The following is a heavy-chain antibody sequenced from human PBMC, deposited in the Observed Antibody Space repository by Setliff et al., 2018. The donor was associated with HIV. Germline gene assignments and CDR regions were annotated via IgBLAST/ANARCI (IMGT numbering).Heavy chain of an antibody. CDR3: ARRDGRSMNAFQI. CDR2: IYPDDSNI. J-gene: IGHJ3*01. CDR1: DYTFTKYW. V-gene: IGHV5-51*01. Sequence: PGESLKISCKAVDYTFTKYWIGWVRQMPGEGLEWMGIIYPDDSNIRYNPSFQSQVTISADKSITTAYLEIHNLKASDTAPYYCARRDGRSMNAFQIWGPGTMVTVSS. D-gene: IGHD6-13*01.